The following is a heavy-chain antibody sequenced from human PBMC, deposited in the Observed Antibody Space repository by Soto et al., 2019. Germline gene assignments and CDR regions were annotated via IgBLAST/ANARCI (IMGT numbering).Heavy chain of an antibody. Sequence: SETLSLTCTVSGGSISSYYWSWIRQPPGKGLEWIGYIYYSGSTNYNPSIKSRVTISVDTSKNQFSLKLNSMTAADTAVYYCARAYGDYVFDYWGQGTLVTVSS. CDR3: ARAYGDYVFDY. V-gene: IGHV4-59*08. D-gene: IGHD4-17*01. J-gene: IGHJ4*02. CDR2: IYYSGST. CDR1: GGSISSYY.